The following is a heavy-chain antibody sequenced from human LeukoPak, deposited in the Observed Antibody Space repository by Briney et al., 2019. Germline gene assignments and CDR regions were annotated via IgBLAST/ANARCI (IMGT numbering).Heavy chain of an antibody. J-gene: IGHJ4*02. CDR2: ISGSGDRT. D-gene: IGHD1-26*01. CDR3: AKRSEYSGSYYYFDY. V-gene: IGHV3-23*01. Sequence: PGGSLRLSCAASGLTFSSYAMSWVRQAPGKGLEWVAAISGSGDRTYYADSVKGRFTISRDNSKNTLYLQMNSLRAEDTAVYYCAKRSEYSGSYYYFDYWGQGTLVTVSS. CDR1: GLTFSSYA.